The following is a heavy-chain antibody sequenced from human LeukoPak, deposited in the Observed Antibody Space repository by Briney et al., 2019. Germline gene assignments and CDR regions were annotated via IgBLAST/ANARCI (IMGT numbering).Heavy chain of an antibody. J-gene: IGHJ4*02. V-gene: IGHV4-39*01. CDR3: ARQHIVVVTAIQFEDFDY. CDR2: IYYSGST. D-gene: IGHD2-21*02. CDR1: GDSISSSSSY. Sequence: SETLSLTCTVTGDSISSSSSYWGWIRQPPGEGLEWIGSIYYSGSTYYNTSLKSRVTISVDTSKNQFSLKLSSVTAADTAVYYCARQHIVVVTAIQFEDFDYWGQGTLVTVSS.